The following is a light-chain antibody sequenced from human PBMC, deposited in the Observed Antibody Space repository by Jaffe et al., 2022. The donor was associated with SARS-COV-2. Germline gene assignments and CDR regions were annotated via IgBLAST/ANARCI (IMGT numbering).Light chain of an antibody. CDR2: AAS. V-gene: IGKV1-39*01. CDR1: QNINTF. J-gene: IGKJ5*01. Sequence: DIQMTQSPSSLSASVGDRVIITCRASQNINTFLNWYQQKPGKAPKLLISAASSLQSGVPSRFSGSGSGTDFTLTISSLQPEDFATYYCQQSYSSPPVTFGQGTRLEIK. CDR3: QQSYSSPPVT.